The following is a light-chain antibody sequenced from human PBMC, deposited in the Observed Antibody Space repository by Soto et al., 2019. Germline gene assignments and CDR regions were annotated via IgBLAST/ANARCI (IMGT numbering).Light chain of an antibody. CDR3: SSYTTSNTRQIV. CDR1: SGDVGGYNY. V-gene: IGLV2-14*03. CDR2: DVS. J-gene: IGLJ1*01. Sequence: QSVLTQPASVSGSPGQSITISCTGTSGDVGGYNYVSWYQHHPGKAPKLMIFDVSNRPSGVSNRFSGSKSGNTAYLTISGLQPEDEADYYCSSYTTSNTRQIVFGTGTKVTVL.